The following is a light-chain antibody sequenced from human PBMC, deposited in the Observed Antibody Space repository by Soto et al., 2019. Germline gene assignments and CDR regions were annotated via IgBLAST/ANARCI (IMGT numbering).Light chain of an antibody. Sequence: EIVLTQSPATLSLSPGERVTLSCRASQSVSSDLAWYQQKPGQAPRLLIYDASNRATGIPARFSGSGSGTDVTLTISSLDPEDFAVYYGQQRSNWPPAFGGGTKVEIK. CDR2: DAS. CDR3: QQRSNWPPA. CDR1: QSVSSD. V-gene: IGKV3-11*01. J-gene: IGKJ4*01.